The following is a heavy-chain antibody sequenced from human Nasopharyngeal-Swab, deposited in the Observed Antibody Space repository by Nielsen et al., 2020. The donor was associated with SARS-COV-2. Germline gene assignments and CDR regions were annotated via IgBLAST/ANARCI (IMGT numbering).Heavy chain of an antibody. J-gene: IGHJ4*02. Sequence: ASVKVSCKTSGYTFTDYYIHWLRQVPGQGLEWVGCINPDSGDTKYAQKFQGRVTVTRDRSRSTAYMELRRLTSDDTAVYLCASGGVYTSALFDYWGQGTLVTVSS. CDR3: ASGGVYTSALFDY. D-gene: IGHD3-16*01. CDR2: INPDSGDT. V-gene: IGHV1-2*02. CDR1: GYTFTDYY.